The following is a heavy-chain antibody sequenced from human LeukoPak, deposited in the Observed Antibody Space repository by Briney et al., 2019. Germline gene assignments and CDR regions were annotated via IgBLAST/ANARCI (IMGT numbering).Heavy chain of an antibody. CDR2: IYYSGST. CDR1: GGSISSSSYY. CDR3: ARLYTAMVILDY. Sequence: SETLSLTCTVSGGSISSSSYYWGWIRQPPGKGLEWIGSIYYSGSTDYNPSLKSRVTISVDTSKNQFSLKLSSVTAADTAVYYCARLYTAMVILDYWGQGTLVTVSS. J-gene: IGHJ4*02. V-gene: IGHV4-39*01. D-gene: IGHD5-18*01.